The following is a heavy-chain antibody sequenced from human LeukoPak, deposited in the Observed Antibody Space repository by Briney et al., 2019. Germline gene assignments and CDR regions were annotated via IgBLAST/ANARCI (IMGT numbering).Heavy chain of an antibody. CDR2: ISGDGGSI. CDR1: GFTFSDDG. CDR3: ARDFSVARTSHFDY. Sequence: GGSLRLSCAASGFTFSDDGLHLVRQAPGKGLVWVSRISGDGGSISYADSVKGRLTTSRNNAKNTLYLQMTSLRAEAPAVYYCARDFSVARTSHFDYWGQGTLVTVSS. D-gene: IGHD5-12*01. J-gene: IGHJ4*02. V-gene: IGHV3-74*01.